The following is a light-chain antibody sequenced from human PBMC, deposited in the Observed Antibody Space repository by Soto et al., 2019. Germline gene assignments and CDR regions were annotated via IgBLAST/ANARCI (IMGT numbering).Light chain of an antibody. V-gene: IGKV3-20*01. CDR2: GAS. CDR1: QSVSSSY. CDR3: QQYGSSPYT. J-gene: IGKJ2*01. Sequence: EIGLTQSPGTLSLSPGERATLSCRASQSVSSSYLAWYQQKPGQAPRLLIYGASSRATGIPDRFSGSGSGPDFTLTISRLEPEDVAVYYFQQYGSSPYTFGQGTKLAMK.